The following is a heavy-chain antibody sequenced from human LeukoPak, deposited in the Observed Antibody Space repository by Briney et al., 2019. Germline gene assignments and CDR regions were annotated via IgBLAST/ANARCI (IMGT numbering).Heavy chain of an antibody. Sequence: GGSLRLSCAASGFTFSSYGMHWVRQAPGKGLEWVAVISYDGSNKYYADSVKGRFTISRDNSKNTLYLQMNSLRAEDTAVYYCARERPTAAAMGSGSFDYWGQGTLVTVSS. CDR1: GFTFSSYG. V-gene: IGHV3-30*03. CDR3: ARERPTAAAMGSGSFDY. J-gene: IGHJ4*02. CDR2: ISYDGSNK. D-gene: IGHD5-18*01.